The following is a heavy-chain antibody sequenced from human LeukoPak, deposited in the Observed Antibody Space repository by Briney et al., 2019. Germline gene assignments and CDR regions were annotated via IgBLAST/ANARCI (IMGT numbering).Heavy chain of an antibody. J-gene: IGHJ4*02. D-gene: IGHD1-26*01. V-gene: IGHV1-69*04. CDR2: IIPILGIA. Sequence: SVKVSCKASGGTFSSYAISWVRQAPGQGLEWMGRIIPILGIANYAQKFQGRVTITADKSTSAAYMELSSLRSEDTAVYYCARDRGWSGSRGDFDYWGQGTLVTVSS. CDR1: GGTFSSYA. CDR3: ARDRGWSGSRGDFDY.